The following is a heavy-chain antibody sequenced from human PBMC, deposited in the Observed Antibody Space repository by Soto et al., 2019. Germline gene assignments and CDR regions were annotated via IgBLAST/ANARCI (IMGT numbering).Heavy chain of an antibody. Sequence: EVQLVESGGGLVQPGGSLRLSCAASGFSFSNYEMNWVRQAPGKGLDWVAYISSGGSTVQYADSVRGRFTVSRDNARNSLYLQMNTLRVEDTALYYCARDRAAGGYWGQGTLVTVSS. CDR2: ISSGGSTV. CDR1: GFSFSNYE. D-gene: IGHD6-13*01. CDR3: ARDRAAGGY. V-gene: IGHV3-48*03. J-gene: IGHJ4*02.